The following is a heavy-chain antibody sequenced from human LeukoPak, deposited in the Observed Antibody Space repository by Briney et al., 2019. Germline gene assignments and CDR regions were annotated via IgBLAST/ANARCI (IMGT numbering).Heavy chain of an antibody. Sequence: SETLSLTCTVSGGFISSASYYWGWIRQSPGKGLEWIGSIYYNGDSYYNPSLKSRVAIFVHTSRGQFSLDLYYVTAADTALYYCARHISANTGYFDSCGQGTLVTVSS. CDR1: GGFISSASYY. CDR3: ARHISANTGYFDS. V-gene: IGHV4-39*01. J-gene: IGHJ4*02. CDR2: IYYNGDS.